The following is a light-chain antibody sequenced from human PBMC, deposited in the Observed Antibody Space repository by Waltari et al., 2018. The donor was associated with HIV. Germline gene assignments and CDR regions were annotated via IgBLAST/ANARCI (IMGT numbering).Light chain of an antibody. CDR1: SSDAGGYNY. J-gene: IGLJ1*01. Sequence: QSALTQPRSVSGSPGPSVTISCTGTSSDAGGYNYVSWYQPHPGKAPKLMIYDVSKRPSGVPDRFSGSKSGNTASLTISGLQAEDEADYYCCSYAGSYTFGVFGTGTKVTVL. CDR3: CSYAGSYTFGV. V-gene: IGLV2-11*01. CDR2: DVS.